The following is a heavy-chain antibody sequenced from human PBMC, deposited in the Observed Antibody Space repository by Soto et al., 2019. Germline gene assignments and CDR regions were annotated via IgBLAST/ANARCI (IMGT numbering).Heavy chain of an antibody. D-gene: IGHD2-2*01. V-gene: IGHV3-64*01. J-gene: IGHJ4*02. CDR3: ARGPSTGVVPAAVSYYFDY. CDR2: ISSNGGST. CDR1: GFTFSSYA. Sequence: GGSLRLSCAASGFTFSSYAMHWVRQAPGKGLEYVSAISSNGGSTYYANSAKGRFTISRDNSKNTLYLQMGSLRAEDMAVYYCARGPSTGVVPAAVSYYFDYWGQGTLVTVSS.